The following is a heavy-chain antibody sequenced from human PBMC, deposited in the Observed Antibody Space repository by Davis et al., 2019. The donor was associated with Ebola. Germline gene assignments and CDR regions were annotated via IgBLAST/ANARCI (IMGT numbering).Heavy chain of an antibody. CDR1: GFTFNRFA. CDR2: IQNAYST. V-gene: IGHV3-53*01. J-gene: IGHJ3*01. Sequence: PGGSLRLSCADSGFTFNRFALHWVRQAPGRGLEWVSVIQNAYSTYYADSVKGRFTISRDNSKNTVYLQMTGLRAEDTAVYYCARAEDDYGDYLDAFDVWGQGTLVTVSS. CDR3: ARAEDDYGDYLDAFDV. D-gene: IGHD4-17*01.